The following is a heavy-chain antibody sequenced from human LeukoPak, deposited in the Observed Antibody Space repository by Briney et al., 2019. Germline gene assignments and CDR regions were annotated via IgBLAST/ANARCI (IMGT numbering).Heavy chain of an antibody. CDR2: ISSSSSYT. J-gene: IGHJ4*02. D-gene: IGHD2-15*01. CDR3: ASDRVCSGGSCYSGFDY. CDR1: GFTFSDYY. V-gene: IGHV3-11*06. Sequence: GGSLRLPCAASGFTFSDYYMSWIRQAPGKGLEWVSYISSSSSYTNYADSVKGRFTISRDNAKNSLYLQMNSLRAEDTAVYYCASDRVCSGGSCYSGFDYWGQGTLVTVSS.